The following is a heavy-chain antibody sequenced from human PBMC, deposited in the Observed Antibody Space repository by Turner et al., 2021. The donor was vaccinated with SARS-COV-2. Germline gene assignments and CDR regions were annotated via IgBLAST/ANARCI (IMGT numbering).Heavy chain of an antibody. V-gene: IGHV3-30*18. CDR2: ISYNGGNK. Sequence: QVQLVASGGRVVQPWRALTLSCAGAGFTYSGYGMLWVRQAPGKGLGWVAVISYNGGNKYYADSVKGRITISRENSKNTLYLQMNSLRAEDTAVYYCAKQGGPYCSGGSCYLHYFDYWGQGTLVTVSS. CDR3: AKQGGPYCSGGSCYLHYFDY. D-gene: IGHD2-15*01. CDR1: GFTYSGYG. J-gene: IGHJ4*02.